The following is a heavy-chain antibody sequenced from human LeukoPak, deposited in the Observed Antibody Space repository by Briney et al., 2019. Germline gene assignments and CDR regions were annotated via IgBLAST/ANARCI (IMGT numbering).Heavy chain of an antibody. Sequence: ASVKVSCKASGGTFSSYAISWVRQAPGQGLEWMGGIIPIFGTANYAQKFQGRVTITADESTSTAYMELSSLRSEYTAVYYCARSPQYSASYSRYWGQGTLVTVSS. CDR1: GGTFSSYA. D-gene: IGHD1-26*01. CDR2: IIPIFGTA. CDR3: ARSPQYSASYSRY. V-gene: IGHV1-69*13. J-gene: IGHJ4*02.